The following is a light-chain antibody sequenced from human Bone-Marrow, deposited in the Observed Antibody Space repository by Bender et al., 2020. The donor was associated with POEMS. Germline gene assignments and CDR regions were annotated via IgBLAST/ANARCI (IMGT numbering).Light chain of an antibody. J-gene: IGLJ3*02. CDR1: ALPKKY. Sequence: SYELTQPPSVSVSPGQTARITCSGDALPKKYAYWYQQKSGQAPVLVIYEDSKRPSGIPERFSGSNSRNTATLTISGAQAIDEADYYCSSYTSSRTWVFGGGTKMTVL. CDR2: EDS. V-gene: IGLV3-10*01. CDR3: SSYTSSRTWV.